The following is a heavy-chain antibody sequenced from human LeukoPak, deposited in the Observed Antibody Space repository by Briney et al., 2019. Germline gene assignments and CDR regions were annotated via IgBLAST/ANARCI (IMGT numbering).Heavy chain of an antibody. CDR1: GFSFSDYS. V-gene: IGHV3-21*01. CDR2: ISSGSTYK. J-gene: IGHJ4*02. Sequence: PGGSLRLSCAASGFSFSDYSMHWVRQAPGKGLEWVSSISSGSTYKYFAGSLKGRFTISRDNAKNALYLQMNSLRAEDSAVYYCSRGPTLIGVAGTWPLDYWGQGTLVTVSS. CDR3: SRGPTLIGVAGTWPLDY. D-gene: IGHD6-19*01.